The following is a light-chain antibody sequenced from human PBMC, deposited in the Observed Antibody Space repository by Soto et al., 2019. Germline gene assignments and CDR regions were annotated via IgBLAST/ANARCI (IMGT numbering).Light chain of an antibody. CDR3: SSYTSTFTVV. CDR2: EVG. Sequence: QSVLTQPASVSGSPGQSITVSCTGTSSDVGGYNYVSWYQQHPGKAPKLMIYEVGHRPSGVSNRFSGSKSGNTASLTISGLQAEDEADYYCSSYTSTFTVVFGGGTKVTVL. J-gene: IGLJ3*02. V-gene: IGLV2-14*01. CDR1: SSDVGGYNY.